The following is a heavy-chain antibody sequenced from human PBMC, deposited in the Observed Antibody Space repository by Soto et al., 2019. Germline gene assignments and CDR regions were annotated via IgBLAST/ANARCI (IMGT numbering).Heavy chain of an antibody. D-gene: IGHD3-3*01. CDR1: GFTFSSYA. CDR3: AKSPEWPNRYFDY. Sequence: GGSLRLSCAASGFTFSSYAMVWVRQAPGKGLEWVSTITANSGSTAYGDSVKGRFTISRDNSKSTLYLQMNSLRVEDTAAYYCAKSPEWPNRYFDYWGRGTLVTVSS. V-gene: IGHV3-23*01. CDR2: ITANSGST. J-gene: IGHJ4*02.